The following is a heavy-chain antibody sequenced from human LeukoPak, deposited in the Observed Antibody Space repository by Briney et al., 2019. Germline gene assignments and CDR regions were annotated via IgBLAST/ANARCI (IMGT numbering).Heavy chain of an antibody. J-gene: IGHJ4*02. CDR3: ARYADGIFY. CDR2: VNGDGTST. CDR1: GFTFSSSW. Sequence: GGSLRLSCAASGFTFSSSWMHWVRQAPGKGLIWVSRVNGDGTSTIYADSVKGRFTISRDNAKNTLYLQMNSLRAEDTAVYYCARYADGIFYWGQGTLVTVSS. V-gene: IGHV3-74*01. D-gene: IGHD1-14*01.